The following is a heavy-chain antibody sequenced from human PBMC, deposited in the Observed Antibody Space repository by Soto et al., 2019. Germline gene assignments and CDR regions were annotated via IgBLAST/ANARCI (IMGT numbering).Heavy chain of an antibody. V-gene: IGHV3-23*01. CDR3: AKDPGDGSGWYWDYYYGMDV. D-gene: IGHD6-19*01. CDR1: GFTFSSYA. CDR2: ISGSGGST. Sequence: GGSLRLSCAASGFTFSSYAMSWVRQAPGKGLEWVSAISGSGGSTYYADSVKGRFTISRDNSKNTLHLQMNSLRAEDTAVYYCAKDPGDGSGWYWDYYYGMDVWGQGTTVTVSS. J-gene: IGHJ6*02.